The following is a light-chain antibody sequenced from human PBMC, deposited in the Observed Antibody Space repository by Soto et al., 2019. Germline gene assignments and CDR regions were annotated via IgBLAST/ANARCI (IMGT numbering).Light chain of an antibody. Sequence: DIVLTQAPATLSLSPGERVTVSSRASQSVSSYLAWHQQKPGQAPRLLIYDASNRATGSPARFSGSGSGTDFTLTISSLGPEDFAVYYCQQRSNWPPSITFGQGTRLEN. CDR2: DAS. CDR1: QSVSSY. V-gene: IGKV3-11*01. CDR3: QQRSNWPPSIT. J-gene: IGKJ5*01.